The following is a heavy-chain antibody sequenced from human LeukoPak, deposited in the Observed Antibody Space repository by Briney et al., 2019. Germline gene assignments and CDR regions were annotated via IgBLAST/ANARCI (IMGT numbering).Heavy chain of an antibody. V-gene: IGHV3-43*02. Sequence: GGSLRLSCAASGFIVADYAMYWVRHAPGKGLELVSLISGDGGSTYYADSVKGRFTISRDNSKNSLFMQMNSLRTEDTALYYCAKDILSEQWHDAFDIWGQGTMVSVSS. D-gene: IGHD6-19*01. J-gene: IGHJ3*02. CDR2: ISGDGGST. CDR1: GFIVADYA. CDR3: AKDILSEQWHDAFDI.